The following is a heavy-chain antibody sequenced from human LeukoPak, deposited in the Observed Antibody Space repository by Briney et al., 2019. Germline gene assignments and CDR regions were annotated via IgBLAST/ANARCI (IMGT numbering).Heavy chain of an antibody. D-gene: IGHD3-10*01. CDR1: GGSISSYY. V-gene: IGHV4-59*01. CDR2: IYYSGST. J-gene: IGHJ5*02. Sequence: SETLSLTCTVSGGSISSYYWSWIRQPPGKGLEWIGYIYYSGSTNYNPSLKSRVTISVDTSKNQFSLKLSSVTAADTAVYYCARGSQGHYYGSGANRWFDPWGQGTLVTVSS. CDR3: ARGSQGHYYGSGANRWFDP.